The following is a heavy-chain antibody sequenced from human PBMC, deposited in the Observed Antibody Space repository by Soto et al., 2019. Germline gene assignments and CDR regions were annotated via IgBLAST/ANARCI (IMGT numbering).Heavy chain of an antibody. CDR2: INHSGST. Sequence: SETLSLTCAVYVGSFSSYSWSWIRQAPGKGLEWIGAINHSGSTNYNPGRKNRVTVAVDTSKNQFSLKLSTVTVAVTAVYYCAREPYYYYSSGYYWRPIDYWGQGTLVTVSS. J-gene: IGHJ4*02. CDR1: VGSFSSYS. CDR3: AREPYYYYSSGYYWRPIDY. D-gene: IGHD3-22*01. V-gene: IGHV4-34*01.